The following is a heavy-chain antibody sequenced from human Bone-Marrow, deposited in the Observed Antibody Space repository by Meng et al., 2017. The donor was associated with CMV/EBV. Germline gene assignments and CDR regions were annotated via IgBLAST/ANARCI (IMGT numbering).Heavy chain of an antibody. CDR2: IRRDGSDE. D-gene: IGHD2-21*01. CDR3: AKQISVRGNGDSAF. V-gene: IGHV3-30*02. J-gene: IGHJ4*02. CDR1: GFTFTTFG. Sequence: GGSLRLSCAASGFTFTTFGMHWVRQAPGKGLEWVAFIRRDGSDETYADSVKGRFTISRDNSQNTLFLQMSSLRVEDTAVYYCAKQISVRGNGDSAFWGQGQLVNVSS.